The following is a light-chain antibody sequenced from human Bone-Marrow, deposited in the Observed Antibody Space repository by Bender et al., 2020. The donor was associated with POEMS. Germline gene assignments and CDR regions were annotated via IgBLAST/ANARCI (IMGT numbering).Light chain of an antibody. J-gene: IGLJ1*01. CDR1: SSDVGSYNR. CDR2: EDT. CDR3: CSYTDRSTFV. Sequence: QSALTQPPSVSGSPGQSITISCTGTSSDVGSYNRVSWYQQYPAKAPKCMIYEDTKRPSGVSNRFSGSKSGNTASLTISGLQADDEADYYCCSYTDRSTFVFGSGTKVTVL. V-gene: IGLV2-23*01.